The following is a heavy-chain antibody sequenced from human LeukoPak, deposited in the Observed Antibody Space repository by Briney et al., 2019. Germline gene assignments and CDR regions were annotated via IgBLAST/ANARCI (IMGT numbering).Heavy chain of an antibody. V-gene: IGHV3-30-3*01. Sequence: PGGSLRLSCAASGFTFSSYAMHWVRQAPGKGLEWVAVIPYDGSNKYYADSVKGRFTISRDNSKNTLYLQMNSLRAEDTAVYYCASRIAAAALYYYYGIDVSGQGTTVTVSS. CDR2: IPYDGSNK. J-gene: IGHJ6*01. CDR3: ASRIAAAALYYYYGIDV. CDR1: GFTFSSYA. D-gene: IGHD6-13*01.